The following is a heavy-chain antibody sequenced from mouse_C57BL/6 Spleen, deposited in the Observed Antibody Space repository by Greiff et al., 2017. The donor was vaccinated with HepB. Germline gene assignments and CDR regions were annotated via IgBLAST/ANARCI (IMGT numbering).Heavy chain of an antibody. D-gene: IGHD1-1*01. CDR3: ARGDYYGSSYDYAMDY. J-gene: IGHJ4*01. Sequence: QVQLQQPGAELVNPGASVKLSCKASGYTFTSYWMHWVKQRPGQGLEWIGMIHPNSGSTNYNEKFKSKATLTVDKSSSTAYMQLSSLTSEDSAVYYCARGDYYGSSYDYAMDYWGQGTSVTVSS. V-gene: IGHV1-64*01. CDR1: GYTFTSYW. CDR2: IHPNSGST.